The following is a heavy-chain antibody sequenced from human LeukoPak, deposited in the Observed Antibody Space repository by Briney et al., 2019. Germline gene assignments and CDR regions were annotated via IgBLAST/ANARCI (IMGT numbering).Heavy chain of an antibody. CDR2: IIHSGGT. J-gene: IGHJ4*02. V-gene: IGHV4-59*01. CDR3: ARGRISNWGCEGTLFDA. Sequence: PSETLSLTCTVSGGSLNSYYWSWIRQPPGKGMEWIGFIIHSGGTDFDSSPGGRVTISVDTSKNQFSLRLTSMTAADTAVYFCARGRISNWGCEGTLFDAWGQGVLVTVSS. CDR1: GGSLNSYY. D-gene: IGHD7-27*01.